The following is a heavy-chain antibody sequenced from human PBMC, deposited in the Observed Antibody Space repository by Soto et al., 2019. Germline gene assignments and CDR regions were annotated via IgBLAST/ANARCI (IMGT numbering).Heavy chain of an antibody. CDR3: ARERSTDYFDY. V-gene: IGHV1-46*01. D-gene: IGHD4-17*01. CDR1: GYTFTSYY. Sequence: GASVKVSCKASGYTFTSYYMHWVRQAPGQGLEWMGIINPSGGSTRYAQKFQGRVTMTRDTSTSTVYMELSSLRSEDTAVYYCARERSTDYFDYWGQGTLVTVSS. CDR2: INPSGGST. J-gene: IGHJ4*02.